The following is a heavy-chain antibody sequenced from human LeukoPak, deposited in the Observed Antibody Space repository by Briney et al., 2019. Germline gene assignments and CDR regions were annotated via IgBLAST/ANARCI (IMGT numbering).Heavy chain of an antibody. CDR2: ISGSDGST. D-gene: IGHD3-3*01. Sequence: PGGSLRLSCLASGFTVSSTYMSWVRQAPGKGLEWVSAISGSDGSTYYADSVKGRFTISRDNSKNTLYLQMNSLRAEDTAVYYCAKDLTWRPNDAFDIWGQGTMVTVSS. CDR1: GFTVSSTY. V-gene: IGHV3-23*01. CDR3: AKDLTWRPNDAFDI. J-gene: IGHJ3*02.